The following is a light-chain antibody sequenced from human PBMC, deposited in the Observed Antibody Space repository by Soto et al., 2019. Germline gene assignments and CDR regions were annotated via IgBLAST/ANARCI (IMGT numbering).Light chain of an antibody. CDR2: GAS. CDR3: QQYNNWPLT. J-gene: IGKJ4*01. Sequence: ENLLTQSPDTLSLSAGERATLFCRASEIINSGYLAWYQQKPGQAPRLLIYGASTRATGIPARFSGSGSGTEFTLTISSLQSEDFAVYYCQQYNNWPLTFGGGTKVDIK. V-gene: IGKV3-15*01. CDR1: EIINSGY.